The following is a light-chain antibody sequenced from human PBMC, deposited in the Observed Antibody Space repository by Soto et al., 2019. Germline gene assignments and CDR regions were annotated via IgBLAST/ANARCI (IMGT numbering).Light chain of an antibody. Sequence: IVLTQSPATLSLSPGERATLSCRASQSVSSYLAWYQQKPGQAPRLLIYGASNRATGIPARFSGSGSGTDFNPTISSLEPEDFAVYYCQQRSYWPQTFGQGTKVEIK. CDR2: GAS. V-gene: IGKV3-11*01. CDR3: QQRSYWPQT. J-gene: IGKJ1*01. CDR1: QSVSSY.